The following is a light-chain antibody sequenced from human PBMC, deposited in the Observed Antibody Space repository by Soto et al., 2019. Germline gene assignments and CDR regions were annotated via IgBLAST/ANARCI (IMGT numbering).Light chain of an antibody. V-gene: IGKV3-15*01. CDR1: QSVRSN. CDR3: QQYNDWPQT. Sequence: EIVLTQSPVTLSVSPGERATLSCRASQSVRSNLAWYQQKPGQAPRLLIYGASTRATGIPARFSGSESGTEFTLTISSLQSEDFAVYYCQQYNDWPQTFGQGTKVDIK. J-gene: IGKJ1*01. CDR2: GAS.